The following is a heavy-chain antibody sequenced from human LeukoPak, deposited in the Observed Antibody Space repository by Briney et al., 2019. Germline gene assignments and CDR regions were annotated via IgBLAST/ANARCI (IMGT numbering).Heavy chain of an antibody. J-gene: IGHJ1*01. CDR2: IYYSGST. V-gene: IGHV4-30-4*01. Sequence: PSEALSLTCTVSGGSISSGDYYWSWIRQPPGKGLGWIGYIYYSGSTYYNPSLKSRVTISVDTSKNQFSLKLSSVTAADTAVYYCARTTVVTGAEYFQHWGQGTLVTVSS. CDR1: GGSISSGDYY. CDR3: ARTTVVTGAEYFQH. D-gene: IGHD4-23*01.